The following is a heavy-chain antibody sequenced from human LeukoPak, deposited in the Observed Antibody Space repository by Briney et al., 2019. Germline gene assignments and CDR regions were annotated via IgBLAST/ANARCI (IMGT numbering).Heavy chain of an antibody. CDR3: ARGEYSSYYMDV. D-gene: IGHD5-18*01. J-gene: IGHJ6*03. CDR2: INPNSGGT. V-gene: IGHV1-2*02. CDR1: GYTFSAYG. Sequence: GASVKVSCKASGYTFSAYGISWVRQAPGQGPEWMGWINPNSGGTNYAQKFQGRVTMTRDTSISTAFMELSRLRSDDTAVYYCARGEYSSYYMDVWGKGTTVTVSS.